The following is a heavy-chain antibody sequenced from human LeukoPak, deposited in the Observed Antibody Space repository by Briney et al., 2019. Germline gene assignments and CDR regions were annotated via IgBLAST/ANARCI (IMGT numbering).Heavy chain of an antibody. Sequence: GGSLRLSCAASGFTFSSNWMNWVRQAPGKGLEWVSSVNPSHDYKYYSESVKGRFAISRDNAKNMLFLQLNSLRAEDTALYYCARDLHYYVAMDVWGQGTTVTVSS. CDR1: GFTFSSNW. J-gene: IGHJ6*02. D-gene: IGHD3-10*02. CDR2: VNPSHDYK. V-gene: IGHV3-21*04. CDR3: ARDLHYYVAMDV.